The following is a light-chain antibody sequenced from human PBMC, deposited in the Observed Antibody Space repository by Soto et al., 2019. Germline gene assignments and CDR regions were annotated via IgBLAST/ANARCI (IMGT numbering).Light chain of an antibody. V-gene: IGKV3-15*01. CDR3: QQYNTWPPYT. Sequence: EIVMTQSPATLSVSPGERATLSCRASQSITSHLAWYQQKPGQTPRLLIYDASTRATGIPARFSASGSGTEFTLTISSGLSEDFAVNYCQQYNTWPPYTFGQGTKLDIK. CDR1: QSITSH. J-gene: IGKJ2*01. CDR2: DAS.